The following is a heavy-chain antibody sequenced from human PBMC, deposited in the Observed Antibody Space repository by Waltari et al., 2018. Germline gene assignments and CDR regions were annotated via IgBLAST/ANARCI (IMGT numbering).Heavy chain of an antibody. V-gene: IGHV1-18*04. J-gene: IGHJ6*02. CDR3: ARRWSYYGMDV. D-gene: IGHD2-15*01. CDR1: GYTFTSYY. CDR2: ISAYNGNT. Sequence: QVQLVQSGAEVKKPGASVKASCKASGYTFTSYYMHWGRQAPGQGLEWMGWISAYNGNTNYAQKHQGRVTMTTDTSTSTAYMELRSLRSDDTAVYYCARRWSYYGMDVWGQGTTVTVSS.